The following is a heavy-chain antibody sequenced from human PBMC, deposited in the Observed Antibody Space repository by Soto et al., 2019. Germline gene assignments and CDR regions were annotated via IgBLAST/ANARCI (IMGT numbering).Heavy chain of an antibody. J-gene: IGHJ6*02. CDR2: ISPYTGNT. D-gene: IGHD3-16*01. V-gene: IGHV1-18*01. CDR3: VMVDNYVTPTPQDV. Sequence: QVQLVQSGXEXKKXGXSVKVSCKASGYIFVNYGIAWVRXAPGQGLEWMGWISPYTGNTHSATKVQGRLTMTTDTSTSTAYMDLGSLTSDDTAVYYCVMVDNYVTPTPQDVWGQGTTVTVSS. CDR1: GYIFVNYG.